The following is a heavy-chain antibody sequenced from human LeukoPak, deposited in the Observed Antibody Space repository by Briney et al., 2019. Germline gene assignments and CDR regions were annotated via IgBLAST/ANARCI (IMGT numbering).Heavy chain of an antibody. D-gene: IGHD3-22*01. V-gene: IGHV1-24*01. CDR2: FDPEDGET. J-gene: IGHJ4*02. Sequence: ASVKVSCKVSGYTLTELSMHWVRQAPGKGLEWMGGFDPEDGETIYAQKFQGRVTMTEDTSTDTAYMELSSLRSEDTAVYYCATDTGLGGSSGYLDRSFDYWGQGTLVTVSS. CDR1: GYTLTELS. CDR3: ATDTGLGGSSGYLDRSFDY.